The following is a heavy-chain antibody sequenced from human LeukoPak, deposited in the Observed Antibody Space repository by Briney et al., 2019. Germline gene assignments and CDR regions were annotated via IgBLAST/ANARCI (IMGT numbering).Heavy chain of an antibody. Sequence: GGTLRLSCAASGFTFSSYGMHWVRQAPGKGLEWVAFIRHDGSNKYYADPVKGRFTISRDNSKNTLFLQMNSLRAEDTAVYYCAKGSKEVLFTRDHHMDVWGKGTTVTISS. CDR3: AKGSKEVLFTRDHHMDV. CDR1: GFTFSSYG. CDR2: IRHDGSNK. J-gene: IGHJ6*03. D-gene: IGHD3-3*01. V-gene: IGHV3-30*02.